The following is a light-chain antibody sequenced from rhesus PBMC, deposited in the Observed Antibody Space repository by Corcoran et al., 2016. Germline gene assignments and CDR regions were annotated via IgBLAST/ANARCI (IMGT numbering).Light chain of an antibody. J-gene: IGKJ1*01. CDR2: KAS. V-gene: IGKV1-22*01. CDR3: QQYNSSSWT. Sequence: DIQMTQSPSSLSASVGDTVTITCRASQSISSWLAWYQQKPGKAPKRLIYKASTLQSGVPSRFSGSGSGTDFTLTISSLQSEDFATYYCQQYNSSSWTFGQGTKVEIK. CDR1: QSISSW.